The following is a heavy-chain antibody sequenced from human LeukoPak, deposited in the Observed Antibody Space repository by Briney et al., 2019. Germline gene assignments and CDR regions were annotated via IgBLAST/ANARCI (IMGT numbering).Heavy chain of an antibody. J-gene: IGHJ4*02. Sequence: PGGSLRLSCAASGFTFSSYAMSWVRQAPGKGLEWVSAISGSGGSTYYADSVKGRFTISRDNSKNTLYLQMNSLRAEDTAVYYCAKTRPLDSSSWSHGDYWGQGTQVIVSS. CDR2: ISGSGGST. CDR1: GFTFSSYA. V-gene: IGHV3-23*01. D-gene: IGHD6-13*01. CDR3: AKTRPLDSSSWSHGDY.